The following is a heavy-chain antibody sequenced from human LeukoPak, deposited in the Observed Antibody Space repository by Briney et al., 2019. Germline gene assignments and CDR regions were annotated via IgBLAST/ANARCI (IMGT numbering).Heavy chain of an antibody. V-gene: IGHV1-3*01. Sequence: ASVKVSCKASGYTFTSYAMHWVRQAPGQRLEWMGWINAGNGNTKHSQKFQGRVTITRDTSASTAYMELSSLRSEDTAVYYCARSIVGCSSTSCYDFWFDPWGQGTLVTVSS. CDR3: ARSIVGCSSTSCYDFWFDP. D-gene: IGHD2-2*01. CDR1: GYTFTSYA. J-gene: IGHJ5*02. CDR2: INAGNGNT.